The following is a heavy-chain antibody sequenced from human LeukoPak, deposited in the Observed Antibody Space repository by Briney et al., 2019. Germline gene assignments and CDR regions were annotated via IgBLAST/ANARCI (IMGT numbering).Heavy chain of an antibody. V-gene: IGHV4-4*07. CDR2: IYTSGST. CDR1: GGSFSGYY. J-gene: IGHJ6*02. Sequence: PSETLSLTCAVYGGSFSGYYWSWIRQPAGKGLEWIGRIYTSGSTNYNPSLKSRVTMSVDTSKNQFSLKLSSVTAADTAVYYCARDPSIAARRSTSFGSPNGSGSYSEIYGMDVWGQGTTVTVSS. CDR3: ARDPSIAARRSTSFGSPNGSGSYSEIYGMDV. D-gene: IGHD3-10*01.